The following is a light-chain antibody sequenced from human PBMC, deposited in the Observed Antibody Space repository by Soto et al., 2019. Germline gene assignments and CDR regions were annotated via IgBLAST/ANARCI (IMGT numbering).Light chain of an antibody. CDR1: SSDVGGYNF. J-gene: IGLJ2*01. CDR2: DVR. CDR3: SSYPRSSPVI. V-gene: IGLV2-14*03. Sequence: QSVLTQPASVSGSPGQSITISCTGTSSDVGGYNFVSWYQQHPGKAPKFIIYDVRNRPSGVSNRFSGSRSGNTASLTISGLQAEDEADYYCSSYPRSSPVIFGGGTKVTVL.